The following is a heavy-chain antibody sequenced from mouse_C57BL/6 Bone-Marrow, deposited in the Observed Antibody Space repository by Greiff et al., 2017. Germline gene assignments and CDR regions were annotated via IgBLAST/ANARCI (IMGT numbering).Heavy chain of an antibody. CDR2: ISDGGSYT. CDR3: ARDPGGY. J-gene: IGHJ2*01. CDR1: GFTFSSYA. Sequence: EVQLVESGGGLVKPGGSLKLSCAASGFTFSSYAMSWVRQTPEKRLEWVATISDGGSYTYYPDNVKGRFTISRDNAKNNLYLQMSHLKSEDTAMYYCARDPGGYWGQGTTLTVSS. V-gene: IGHV5-4*01.